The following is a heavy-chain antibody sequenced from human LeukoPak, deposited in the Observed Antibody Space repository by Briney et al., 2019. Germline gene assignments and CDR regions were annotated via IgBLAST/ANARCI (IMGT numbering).Heavy chain of an antibody. CDR3: ARGSREYYYYYGMDV. V-gene: IGHV5-51*01. D-gene: IGHD2-15*01. CDR2: IYPGGSDT. Sequence: GESLKISCKASGYSFTNYRIGWVRQMPGKGLEWMGIIYPGGSDTRYGPSFQGQVTISVDKSINTAHLQWSSLKASDTAIYYCARGSREYYYYYGMDVWGQGTTVTVSS. CDR1: GYSFTNYR. J-gene: IGHJ6*02.